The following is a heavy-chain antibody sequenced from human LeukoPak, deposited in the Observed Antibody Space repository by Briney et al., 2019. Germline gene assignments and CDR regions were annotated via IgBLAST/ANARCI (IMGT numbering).Heavy chain of an antibody. J-gene: IGHJ6*04. CDR3: AELGITMIGGV. CDR1: GYTFTSYG. D-gene: IGHD3-10*02. Sequence: ASVKVSCKASGYTFTSYGINWVRQAPGQGLEWMGWISAYNGNTHYAQNLQGRVTMTTDTSTSTAYMELRSLRAEDTAVYYCAELGITMIGGVWGKGTTVTISS. V-gene: IGHV1-18*01. CDR2: ISAYNGNT.